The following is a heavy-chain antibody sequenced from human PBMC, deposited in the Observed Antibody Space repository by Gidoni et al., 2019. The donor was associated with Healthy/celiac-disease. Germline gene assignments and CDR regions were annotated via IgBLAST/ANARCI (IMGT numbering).Heavy chain of an antibody. V-gene: IGHV3-30-3*01. J-gene: IGHJ6*02. CDR2: ISYDGSNK. CDR1: GFTFSSYA. Sequence: QVQLVESGGGVVQPGRSLRPPCAASGFTFSSYAMHWVRQAPGKGLEWVAVISYDGSNKYYADSVKGRFTISRDNSKNTLYLQMNSRRAEDTAVYYCARVHGYYYYGMDVWGQGTTVTVSS. CDR3: ARVHGYYYYGMDV.